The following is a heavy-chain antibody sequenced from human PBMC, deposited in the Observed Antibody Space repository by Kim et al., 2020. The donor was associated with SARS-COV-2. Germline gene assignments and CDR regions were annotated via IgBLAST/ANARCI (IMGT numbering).Heavy chain of an antibody. CDR2: ISSSSSYI. Sequence: GGSLRLSCAASGFTFSSYSMNWVRQAPGKGLEWVSSISSSSSYIYYADSVKGRFTISRDNAKNSLYLQMNSLRAEDTAVYYCARGDDILTGYYNLWYYYYGMDVWGQGTTVTVSS. D-gene: IGHD3-9*01. CDR1: GFTFSSYS. V-gene: IGHV3-21*01. J-gene: IGHJ6*02. CDR3: ARGDDILTGYYNLWYYYYGMDV.